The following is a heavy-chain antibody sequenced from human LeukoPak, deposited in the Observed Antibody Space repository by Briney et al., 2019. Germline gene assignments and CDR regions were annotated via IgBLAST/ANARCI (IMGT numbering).Heavy chain of an antibody. V-gene: IGHV3-53*01. CDR2: IYSGGST. Sequence: PGGSLRLSCAASGFTVSSNYMSWVRQAPGKGLEWVSVIYSGGSTYYADSVKGRFTVSRDNAKNTLYLQMDSLRAEDTAVYYCATDRNSGKYYDYWGQGTLVTVSS. J-gene: IGHJ4*02. CDR3: ATDRNSGKYYDY. D-gene: IGHD1-26*01. CDR1: GFTVSSNY.